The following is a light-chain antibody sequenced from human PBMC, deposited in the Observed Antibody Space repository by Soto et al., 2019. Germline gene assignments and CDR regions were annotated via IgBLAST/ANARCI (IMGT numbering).Light chain of an antibody. V-gene: IGKV3-11*01. CDR2: DAS. CDR3: QQRSNWPWT. J-gene: IGKJ1*01. Sequence: EIVLTQSPATLSLSPGERATLSYRASQSVSSYLAWYQQKPGRAPRLLIYDASNRATGIPARFSGGGSGTDFTLTISSLEPEDFAVYYCQQRSNWPWTFGQGTKVEIK. CDR1: QSVSSY.